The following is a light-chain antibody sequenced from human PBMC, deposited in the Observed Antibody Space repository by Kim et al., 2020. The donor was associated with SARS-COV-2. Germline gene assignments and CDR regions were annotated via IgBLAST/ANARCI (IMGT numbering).Light chain of an antibody. CDR3: QQSDTLPNT. J-gene: IGKJ2*01. CDR1: EDIVNY. Sequence: ASVGDRVTITCQASEDIVNYLNWYHQKPGEAPKLLIYDASNLETGVPSRFRGSGSRTHFTFTINSLQPEDVGTYYCQQSDTLPNTFGQGTKLEI. V-gene: IGKV1-33*01. CDR2: DAS.